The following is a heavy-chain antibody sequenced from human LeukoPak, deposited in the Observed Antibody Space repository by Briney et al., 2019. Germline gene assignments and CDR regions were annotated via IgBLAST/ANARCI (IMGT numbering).Heavy chain of an antibody. CDR1: GFTVSSNY. D-gene: IGHD5-18*01. CDR3: ARDPHSDTVVDAFDI. J-gene: IGHJ3*02. Sequence: PGGSLRLSCAASGFTVSSNYMSWVRQAPGKGLEWVSVIYSGGSTYYADSVKGRFTISRDNSKSTLYLQMNNLRAEDTAMYYCARDPHSDTVVDAFDIWSQGTVVIVSS. CDR2: IYSGGST. V-gene: IGHV3-66*01.